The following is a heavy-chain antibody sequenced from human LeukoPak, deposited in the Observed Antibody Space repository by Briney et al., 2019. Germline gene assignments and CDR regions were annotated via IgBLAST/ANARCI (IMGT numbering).Heavy chain of an antibody. Sequence: GGSLRLSCAASGFTFSSYAMSWVRQAPGKGLEWVSAISGSGGSTYYADSVKGRFTISRDNSKHTLYLQMNSLRAEGTAVYYCAKDDDYGEGALDYWGQGTLVTASS. V-gene: IGHV3-23*01. CDR3: AKDDDYGEGALDY. CDR2: ISGSGGST. CDR1: GFTFSSYA. D-gene: IGHD4-17*01. J-gene: IGHJ4*02.